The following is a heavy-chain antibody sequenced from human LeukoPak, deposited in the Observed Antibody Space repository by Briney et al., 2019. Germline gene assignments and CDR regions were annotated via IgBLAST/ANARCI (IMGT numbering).Heavy chain of an antibody. CDR3: ARVPSISDPYNWFDP. D-gene: IGHD3-3*02. V-gene: IGHV1-2*02. CDR1: GYTFTCYC. J-gene: IGHJ5*02. Sequence: ASVKVSCKASGYTFTCYCMHWVRQAPGQGLEWMGWINPNSGGTNYAQKFQGRVTMTRDTSISTAYMELSRLRSDDTAVYYCARVPSISDPYNWFDPWGQGTLVTVSS. CDR2: INPNSGGT.